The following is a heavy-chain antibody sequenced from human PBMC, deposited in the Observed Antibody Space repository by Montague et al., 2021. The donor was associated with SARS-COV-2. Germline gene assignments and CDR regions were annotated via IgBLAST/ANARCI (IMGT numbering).Heavy chain of an antibody. CDR2: ISSSSSYI. Sequence: SLRLSCAASGFTFSSYSMNWVRQAPGKGLEWVSSISSSSSYIYYADSVKGRFTIYRDNAKNSLYLQMNSLRAEGTAVYYCARDKGYSCANSYWYFVLWGRGTLVTVSS. D-gene: IGHD5-18*01. V-gene: IGHV3-21*01. CDR1: GFTFSSYS. CDR3: ARDKGYSCANSYWYFVL. J-gene: IGHJ2*01.